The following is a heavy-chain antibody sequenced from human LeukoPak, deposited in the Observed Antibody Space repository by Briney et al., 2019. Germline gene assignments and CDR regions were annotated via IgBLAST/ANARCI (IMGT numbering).Heavy chain of an antibody. V-gene: IGHV3-23*01. D-gene: IGHD3-22*01. Sequence: GGSLRLSCAASGSTFSIYAMSWVRQAPGKGLEWVSAISGSGDSTYYADSVKGRFTISRDNSKNTLYLQMNSLRAEDMAVYYCAKDGYYDSSGYLDYWGQGTLVTVSS. CDR3: AKDGYYDSSGYLDY. J-gene: IGHJ4*02. CDR2: ISGSGDST. CDR1: GSTFSIYA.